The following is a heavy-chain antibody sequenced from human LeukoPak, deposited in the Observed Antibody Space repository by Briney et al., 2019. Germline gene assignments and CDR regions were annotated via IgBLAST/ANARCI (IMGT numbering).Heavy chain of an antibody. CDR3: ARGILLGGGSDY. D-gene: IGHD4-23*01. Sequence: PGGSLRLSCAASGFTFSSYSMNWVRQAPGKGLEWVSSISSSSSYIYYADSVKGRFTISRDNAKNSLYLQMNSLRAEDTAVYYCARGILLGGGSDYWGQGTLVTVSS. V-gene: IGHV3-21*01. CDR2: ISSSSSYI. CDR1: GFTFSSYS. J-gene: IGHJ4*02.